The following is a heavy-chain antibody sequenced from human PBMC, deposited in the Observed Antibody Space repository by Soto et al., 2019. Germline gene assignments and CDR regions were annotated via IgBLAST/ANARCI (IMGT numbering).Heavy chain of an antibody. D-gene: IGHD3-3*02. Sequence: SETLSLTCAVSGDSINSSHWWNWVRQPPGKGLEWIGQLSHSGSTNYNPSLTSRVTISVDKSKNHFSLKVTSVTAADPAMFYFAASHFRSSPRTDTRLEYWGQGTLVTIS. V-gene: IGHV4-4*02. CDR2: LSHSGST. CDR3: AASHFRSSPRTDTRLEY. J-gene: IGHJ4*01. CDR1: GDSINSSHW.